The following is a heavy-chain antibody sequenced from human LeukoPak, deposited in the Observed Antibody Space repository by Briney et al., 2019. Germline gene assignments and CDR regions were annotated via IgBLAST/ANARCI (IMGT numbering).Heavy chain of an antibody. CDR3: AELGITMIGGV. V-gene: IGHV3-21*01. CDR2: IFPSGGEI. D-gene: IGHD3-10*02. CDR1: GFTFSTFA. J-gene: IGHJ6*04. Sequence: GGSLRLSCAASGFTFSTFAMIWVRQPPGKGLEWVSSIFPSGGEIHYADSVKGRFTISRDNAKNSLYLQMNSLRAEDTAVYYCAELGITMIGGVWGKGTTVTISS.